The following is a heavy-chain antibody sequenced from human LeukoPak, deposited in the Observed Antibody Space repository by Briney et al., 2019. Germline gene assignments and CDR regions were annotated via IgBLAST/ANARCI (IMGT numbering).Heavy chain of an antibody. CDR2: INPGVDST. Sequence: GASVKVSCKAYGYTFTSYYFHWVRQAPGQGLEWMGMINPGVDSTSYAQKFQGRVTMTRDTSTSTVYMELGSLRSEDTAVYYCARGLRIIYSSSWDYYFDYWGQGTLVTVSS. V-gene: IGHV1-46*01. D-gene: IGHD6-13*01. CDR3: ARGLRIIYSSSWDYYFDY. CDR1: GYTFTSYY. J-gene: IGHJ4*02.